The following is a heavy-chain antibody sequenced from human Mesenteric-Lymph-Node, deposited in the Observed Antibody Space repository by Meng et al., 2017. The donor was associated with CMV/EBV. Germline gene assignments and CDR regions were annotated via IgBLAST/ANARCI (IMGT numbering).Heavy chain of an antibody. CDR3: TTGAPTAGFLFNY. V-gene: IGHV3-15*01. CDR2: IKSKRDGETT. D-gene: IGHD6-13*01. Sequence: AGFSFTNVWMSWVRQAPGKGLAWVGRIKSKRDGETTDYAAPVKPRFTVSRDDSQSTLYLQMNSLQTEDTAVYYCTTGAPTAGFLFNYWGQGTLVTVSS. CDR1: GFSFTNVW. J-gene: IGHJ4*02.